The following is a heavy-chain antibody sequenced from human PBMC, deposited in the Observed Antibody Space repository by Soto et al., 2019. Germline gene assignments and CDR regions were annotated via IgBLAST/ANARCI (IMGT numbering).Heavy chain of an antibody. Sequence: SVKVSCKASGGTFSSYAISWVRQAPGQGLEWMGGIIPIFGTANYAQKFQGRVTITADESTSTAYMELSSLRSEDTAVYYCARLGHITMVRGVIITDWGQGTLVTVSS. D-gene: IGHD3-10*01. J-gene: IGHJ4*02. CDR2: IIPIFGTA. V-gene: IGHV1-69*13. CDR3: ARLGHITMVRGVIITD. CDR1: GGTFSSYA.